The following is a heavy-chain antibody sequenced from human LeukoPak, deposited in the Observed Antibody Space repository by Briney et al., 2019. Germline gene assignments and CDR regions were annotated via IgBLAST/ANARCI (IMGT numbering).Heavy chain of an antibody. J-gene: IGHJ3*02. Sequence: RSLRLACSAAAFTVSRNYMNCVRQTPGKGLVRVSLLSSTGNTSYADSVKGRFTISRHNSKNTLYLQVNSLRPEDTAMYYCARWRPIDSFDIWGQGTMVIVSS. CDR1: AFTVSRNY. CDR3: ARWRPIDSFDI. D-gene: IGHD3-3*01. V-gene: IGHV3-53*04. CDR2: LSSTGNT.